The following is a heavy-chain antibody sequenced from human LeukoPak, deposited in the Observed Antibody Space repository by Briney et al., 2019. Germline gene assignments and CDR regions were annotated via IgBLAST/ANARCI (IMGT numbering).Heavy chain of an antibody. CDR2: IYYSGST. CDR1: GGSISSSSYY. D-gene: IGHD6-6*01. Sequence: SETLSLTXTVSGGSISSSSYYWGWIGQPPGKGLEWIGSIYYSGSTYYNPSLKSRVTISVDTSKNQFSLKLSSMTAADTAVYYCARRIAARPHLLWWYFDLWGRGTLVTVSS. J-gene: IGHJ2*01. CDR3: ARRIAARPHLLWWYFDL. V-gene: IGHV4-39*01.